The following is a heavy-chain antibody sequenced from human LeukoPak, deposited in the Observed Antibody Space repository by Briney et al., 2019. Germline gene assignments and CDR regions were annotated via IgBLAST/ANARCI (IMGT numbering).Heavy chain of an antibody. J-gene: IGHJ4*02. Sequence: SETLSLTCTVSGGSISSYYWSWIRQAPGKGLEWIGYIYYSGSTNYNPSLKSRVTISVDTSKNQFSLKLTSVTAADTAVYYCARDSIFASGFDFWGQGTLVTVSS. CDR3: ARDSIFASGFDF. D-gene: IGHD3-10*01. CDR1: GGSISSYY. V-gene: IGHV4-59*12. CDR2: IYYSGST.